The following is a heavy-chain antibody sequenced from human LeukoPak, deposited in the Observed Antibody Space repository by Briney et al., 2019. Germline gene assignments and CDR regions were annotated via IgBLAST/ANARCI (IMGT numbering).Heavy chain of an antibody. D-gene: IGHD4-23*01. CDR3: ARDLTPGWYFDL. Sequence: PSQTLSLTCTVSGGSISSGDYYWSWIRQPPGKGLEWIGYIYYSGSTYYNPSFKSRVTISVDTSKNQFSLKLSSVTAADTAVYYCARDLTPGWYFDLWGRGTLVTVSS. CDR1: GGSISSGDYY. V-gene: IGHV4-30-4*08. J-gene: IGHJ2*01. CDR2: IYYSGST.